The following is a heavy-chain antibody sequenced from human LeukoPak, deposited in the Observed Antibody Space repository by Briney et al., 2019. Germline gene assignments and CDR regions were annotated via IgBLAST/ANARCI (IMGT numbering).Heavy chain of an antibody. V-gene: IGHV4-31*03. CDR3: AREGVVRGKGEQFDY. CDR1: GGSISSGGYY. Sequence: RTSQTLSLTCTVSGGSISSGGYYRSWIRQHPGKGLEWIGYIYYSGSTYYNPSLKSRVTISVDTSKNQFSLKLSSVTAADTAVYYCAREGVVRGKGEQFDYWGQGTLVTVSS. D-gene: IGHD3-10*01. CDR2: IYYSGST. J-gene: IGHJ4*02.